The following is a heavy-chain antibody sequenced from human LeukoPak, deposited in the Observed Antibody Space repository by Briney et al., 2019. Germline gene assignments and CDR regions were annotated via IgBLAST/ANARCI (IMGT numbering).Heavy chain of an antibody. D-gene: IGHD3-10*01. CDR3: ARAVPVFTMVRGVIINWFDP. CDR1: GYTFTSYY. V-gene: IGHV1-46*01. CDR2: INPSGGST. Sequence: ASVKVSCKASGYTFTSYYMHWVRQAPGQGLEWMGIINPSGGSTSYAQKFQGRVTMTRDTSTSTAYMELRSLRSDDTAVYYCARAVPVFTMVRGVIINWFDPWGQGTLVTVSS. J-gene: IGHJ5*02.